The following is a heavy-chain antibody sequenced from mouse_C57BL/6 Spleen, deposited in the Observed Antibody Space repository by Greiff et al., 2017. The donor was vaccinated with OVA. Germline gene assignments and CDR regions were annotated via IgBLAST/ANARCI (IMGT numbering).Heavy chain of an antibody. CDR1: GYTFTSYW. CDR2: IHPNSGST. V-gene: IGHV1-64*01. J-gene: IGHJ3*01. CDR3: EMNCYEYDGFAY. D-gene: IGHD2-4*01. Sequence: VQLQQPGAELVKPGASVKLSCKASGYTFTSYWMHWVKQRPGQGLEWIGMIHPNSGSTNYNEKFKSKATLTVDKSSSTVYMQLSSLTSEDSAVYKYEMNCYEYDGFAYWGQGTLVTVSA.